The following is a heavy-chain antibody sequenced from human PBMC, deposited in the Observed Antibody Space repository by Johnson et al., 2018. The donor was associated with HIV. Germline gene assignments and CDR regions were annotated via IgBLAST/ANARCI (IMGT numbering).Heavy chain of an antibody. Sequence: QVQLVESGGGVVQPGRSLRLPCAASGFTFGSYAMHWVRQAPGKGFEWVAFLSYDGSNKYYADSVKGRFTISRDNSKNTLYLQMNSLGVEDTAVYYCARERGISGGFDFWGQGTRVSVSS. D-gene: IGHD2-15*01. CDR1: GFTFGSYA. J-gene: IGHJ3*01. V-gene: IGHV3-30*07. CDR3: ARERGISGGFDF. CDR2: LSYDGSNK.